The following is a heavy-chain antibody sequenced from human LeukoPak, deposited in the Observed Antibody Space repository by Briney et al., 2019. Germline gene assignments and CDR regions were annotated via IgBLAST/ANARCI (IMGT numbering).Heavy chain of an antibody. CDR2: IRYDGGSK. J-gene: IGHJ4*02. D-gene: IGHD5-24*01. Sequence: PGGSLRLSCAASGFTFSSYGMHWVRQAPGKGLEWVAFIRYDGGSKFYADSVKGRFTISRDNAKNTLYLQMNSLRAEDTAVYYCARVRDGNFDYWGQGTLVTVSS. CDR3: ARVRDGNFDY. V-gene: IGHV3-30*02. CDR1: GFTFSSYG.